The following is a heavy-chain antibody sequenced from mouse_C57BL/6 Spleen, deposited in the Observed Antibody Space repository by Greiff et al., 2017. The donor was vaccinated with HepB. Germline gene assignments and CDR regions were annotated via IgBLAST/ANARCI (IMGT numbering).Heavy chain of an antibody. CDR2: ILTGSGST. J-gene: IGHJ4*01. V-gene: IGHV1-9*01. Sequence: QVQLKESGAELMKPGASVKLSCKATGYTFTGYWIEWVKQRPGHGLEWIGEILTGSGSTNYNEKFKGKATFTADTSSNTAYMQLSSLTTEDSAIYYCARFTTEGHYYAMDYWGQGTSVTVSS. CDR3: ARFTTEGHYYAMDY. CDR1: GYTFTGYW. D-gene: IGHD1-1*01.